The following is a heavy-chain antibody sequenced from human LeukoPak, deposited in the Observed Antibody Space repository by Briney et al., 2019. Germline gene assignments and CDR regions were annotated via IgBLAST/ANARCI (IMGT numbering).Heavy chain of an antibody. D-gene: IGHD1-26*01. CDR3: AGHGLYSGSYGHLGY. CDR2: IYYSGST. J-gene: IGHJ4*02. CDR1: GGSISSSSYY. Sequence: PSETLSLTCTVSGGSISSSSYYWGWIRQPPGKGLEWIGSIYYSGSTYYNPSLKSRVTISVDTSKNQFSLKLSSVTAADTAVYYCAGHGLYSGSYGHLGYWGQGTLVTVSS. V-gene: IGHV4-39*01.